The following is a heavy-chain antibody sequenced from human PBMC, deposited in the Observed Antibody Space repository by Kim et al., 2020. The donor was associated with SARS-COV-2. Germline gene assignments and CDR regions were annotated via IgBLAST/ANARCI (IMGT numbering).Heavy chain of an antibody. D-gene: IGHD3-10*01. CDR1: GGSISSSNW. CDR2: IYHSGST. Sequence: SETLSLTCAVSGGSISSSNWWSWVRQPPGKGLEWIGEIYHSGSTNYNPSLKSRVTISVDKSKNQFSLKLSSVTAADTAVYYCARLLWFGESSRRFDPWGQGTLVTVSS. J-gene: IGHJ5*02. V-gene: IGHV4-4*02. CDR3: ARLLWFGESSRRFDP.